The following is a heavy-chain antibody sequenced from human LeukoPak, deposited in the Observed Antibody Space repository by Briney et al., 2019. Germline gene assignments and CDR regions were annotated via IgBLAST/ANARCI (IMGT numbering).Heavy chain of an antibody. CDR1: GGSLSGYY. CDR3: ATERALFGVVTKFDH. CDR2: IYYSGST. V-gene: IGHV4-59*12. D-gene: IGHD3-3*01. Sequence: SETLSLTCTVSGGSLSGYYWSWIRQPPGKGLEWIGYIYYSGSTNYNPSLKSRVTISVDTSKNQFSLKLSSVTAADTAVYYCATERALFGVVTKFDHWGQGTLVTVSS. J-gene: IGHJ4*02.